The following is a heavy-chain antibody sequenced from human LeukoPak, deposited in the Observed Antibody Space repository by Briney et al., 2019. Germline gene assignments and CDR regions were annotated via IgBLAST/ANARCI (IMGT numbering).Heavy chain of an antibody. CDR3: ARQGLAYYFDY. V-gene: IGHV4-34*01. J-gene: IGHJ4*02. Sequence: SETLSLTCAVYGGSFSGYYWSWIRQPPGKGLEWIGEINHSGSTYYNPSLKSRVTISVDTSKNQFSLKLSSVTAADTAVYYCARQGLAYYFDYWGQGTLVTVSS. CDR1: GGSFSGYY. CDR2: INHSGST.